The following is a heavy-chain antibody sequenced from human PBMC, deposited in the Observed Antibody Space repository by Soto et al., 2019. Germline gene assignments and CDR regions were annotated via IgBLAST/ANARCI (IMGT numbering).Heavy chain of an antibody. D-gene: IGHD1-1*01. CDR2: IKAKIDGETT. CDR1: KFMFSSAW. CDR3: VEGWNDF. J-gene: IGHJ4*02. V-gene: IGHV3-15*01. Sequence: EVYLVESGGDLVEPGGSLRLSCAASKFMFSSAWMSWVRQAPGQGLEWVGRIKAKIDGETTDYADFVQGGFTISRDDSKNTLFLEMNSLKIEDTAVYFCVEGWNDFWGQGTLVTVSS.